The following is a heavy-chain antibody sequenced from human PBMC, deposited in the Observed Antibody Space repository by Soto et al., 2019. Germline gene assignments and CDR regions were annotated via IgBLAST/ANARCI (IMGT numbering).Heavy chain of an antibody. Sequence: PGGSLRLSCAASGFTFSSYSMNWVRQAPGKGLGWVSYISSSSSTIYYADSVKGRFTISRDNAKNSLYLQMNSLRAEDTAVYYCARGSLEWLLFDYFDYWGQGTLVTVSS. CDR2: ISSSSSTI. CDR3: ARGSLEWLLFDYFDY. D-gene: IGHD3-3*01. V-gene: IGHV3-48*01. J-gene: IGHJ4*02. CDR1: GFTFSSYS.